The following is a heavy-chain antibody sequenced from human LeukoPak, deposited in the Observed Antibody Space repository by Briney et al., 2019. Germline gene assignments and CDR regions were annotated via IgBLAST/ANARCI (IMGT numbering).Heavy chain of an antibody. CDR3: EDSSSSDYYYYMDV. CDR1: GFTVSSNY. V-gene: IGHV3-53*01. J-gene: IGHJ6*03. D-gene: IGHD6-6*01. CDR2: IESGGTT. Sequence: GGSLRLSCAASGFTVSSNYMSWVRQAPGKGLEWVSVIESGGTTYYADSVKGRFIISRDKSMNTLYLQMNSLRAEDTAVYYCEDSSSSDYYYYMDVWGKGTTVTVSS.